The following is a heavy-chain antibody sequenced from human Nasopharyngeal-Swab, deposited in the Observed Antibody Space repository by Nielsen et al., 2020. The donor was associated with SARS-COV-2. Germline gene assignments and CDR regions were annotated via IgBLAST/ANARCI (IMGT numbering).Heavy chain of an antibody. CDR2: IWYGGSNK. D-gene: IGHD1-1*01. J-gene: IGHJ4*02. Sequence: GESLKISCAASGFTFSSYGMHWVRQAPGKGLEWVAVIWYGGSNKYYADSVKGRFTISRDNSKNTLYLQMNSLRAEDTAVYYCAKGIDDPHDYWGQGTLVTVSS. CDR3: AKGIDDPHDY. V-gene: IGHV3-33*06. CDR1: GFTFSSYG.